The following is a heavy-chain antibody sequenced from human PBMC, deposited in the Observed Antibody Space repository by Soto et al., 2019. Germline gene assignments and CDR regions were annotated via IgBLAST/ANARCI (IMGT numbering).Heavy chain of an antibody. V-gene: IGHV1-69*12. J-gene: IGHJ5*02. CDR3: ARPTRFYYDSSGQSAWFDP. CDR1: GGTFSSYA. Sequence: QVQLVQSGAEVKKPGSSVKVSCKASGGTFSSYAISWVRQAPGQGLEWMGGIIPIFGTANYAQKFQGRVTITADESTTTAYMELSSLSSEDTAVYYCARPTRFYYDSSGQSAWFDPWGQGTLVTVSS. CDR2: IIPIFGTA. D-gene: IGHD3-22*01.